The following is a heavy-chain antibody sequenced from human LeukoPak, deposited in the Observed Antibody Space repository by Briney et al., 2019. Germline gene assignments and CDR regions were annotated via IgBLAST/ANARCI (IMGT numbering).Heavy chain of an antibody. Sequence: SQTLSLTCTISGGSISTDDYYWSWMPQPTGKALEWIGFIYHSGSNNYNPSLKSPVTISVDTSKNQFSLKLSSVSAADTPVCYCARDEGYLLWFHPGGRGTRVSV. CDR1: GGSISTDDYY. D-gene: IGHD5-18*01. CDR2: IYHSGSN. CDR3: ARDEGYLLWFHP. V-gene: IGHV4-30-4*01. J-gene: IGHJ5*02.